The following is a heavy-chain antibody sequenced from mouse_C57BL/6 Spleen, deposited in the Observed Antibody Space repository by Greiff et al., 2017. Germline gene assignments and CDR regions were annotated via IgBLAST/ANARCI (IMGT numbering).Heavy chain of an antibody. Sequence: EVQGVESGGGLVKPGGSLKLSCAASGFTFSDYGMHWVRQAPEKGLEWVAYISSGSSTIYYADTVKGRFTISRDNAKNTLFLQMTSLRSEDTAMYYCARPLRRGYAMDYWGQGTSVTVSS. J-gene: IGHJ4*01. V-gene: IGHV5-17*01. CDR2: ISSGSSTI. CDR3: ARPLRRGYAMDY. D-gene: IGHD2-12*01. CDR1: GFTFSDYG.